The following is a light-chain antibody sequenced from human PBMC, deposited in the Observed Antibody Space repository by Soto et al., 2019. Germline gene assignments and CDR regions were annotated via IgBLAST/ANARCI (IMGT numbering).Light chain of an antibody. Sequence: QSVLTQPPSASGTPGQRVTISCSGSSSNIGSNTVNWYQQLPGTAPKLLIHANNQRPSGTPDRFSGSKSGTSASLAISWLQSEEADYYCAAWDDSLNGYVFGTGTKLTVL. CDR1: SSNIGSNT. V-gene: IGLV1-44*01. CDR2: ANN. CDR3: AAWDDSLNGYV. J-gene: IGLJ1*01.